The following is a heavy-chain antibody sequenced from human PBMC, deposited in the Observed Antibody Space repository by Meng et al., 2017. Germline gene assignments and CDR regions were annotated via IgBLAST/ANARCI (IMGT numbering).Heavy chain of an antibody. CDR1: EGTFSSTD. D-gene: IGHD2-21*02. CDR2: INPIFGTA. CDR3: AREIEAAYCGGDCYL. J-gene: IGHJ5*02. Sequence: VRAGAEVTSPCASVTVHVKGYEGTFSSTDISWVRPAHGQGLEGMGGINPIFGTANYAQKFKGRVTINADESTSTAYMELSSLRSADTDVYYCAREIEAAYCGGDCYLWGQGTLVTVSS. V-gene: IGHV1-69*01.